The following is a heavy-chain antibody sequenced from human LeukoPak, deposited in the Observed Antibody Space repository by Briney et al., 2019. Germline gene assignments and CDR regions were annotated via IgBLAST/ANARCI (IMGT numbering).Heavy chain of an antibody. J-gene: IGHJ4*02. CDR3: ARDEYYYDSSGYYFPGGLHY. CDR1: GVTFSSYS. V-gene: IGHV3-48*01. Sequence: PGGALRLSCAASGVTFSSYSMNWGRQGLGEGLGWGSYISVRVGTIYYAESVKGRSNISRDNAKISLYLQLNSLSAEDTAVYYCARDEYYYDSSGYYFPGGLHYWGQGTLATVSS. D-gene: IGHD3-22*01. CDR2: ISVRVGTI.